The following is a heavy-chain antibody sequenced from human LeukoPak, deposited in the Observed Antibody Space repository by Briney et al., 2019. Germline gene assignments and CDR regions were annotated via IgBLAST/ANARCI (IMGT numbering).Heavy chain of an antibody. J-gene: IGHJ4*02. Sequence: GGSLRLSCTVSGFTFSSYGMSWVRQAPGKGLEWVAVISYDGSNKYYADSVKGRFTISRDNSKNTLYLQMNSLRAEDTAVYYCTVNYCSGGSCYMLWGQGTLVTVSS. V-gene: IGHV3-30*03. CDR2: ISYDGSNK. CDR3: TVNYCSGGSCYML. D-gene: IGHD2-15*01. CDR1: GFTFSSYG.